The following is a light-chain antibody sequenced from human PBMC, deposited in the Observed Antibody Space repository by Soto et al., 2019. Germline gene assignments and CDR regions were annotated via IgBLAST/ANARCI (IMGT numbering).Light chain of an antibody. CDR2: EVS. CDR3: SSYTSRGTLV. Sequence: QSALTQPASVSGSPGQSITISCTGTSSDVGSYNLVSWYQQHPGQVPELMIYEVSNRPSGVSHRFSGSKSDNTASLTISGLQAEDEADYYCSSYTSRGTLVFGTGTKLTVL. CDR1: SSDVGSYNL. J-gene: IGLJ1*01. V-gene: IGLV2-14*02.